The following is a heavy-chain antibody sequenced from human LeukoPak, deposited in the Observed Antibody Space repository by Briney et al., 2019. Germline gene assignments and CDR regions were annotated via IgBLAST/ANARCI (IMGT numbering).Heavy chain of an antibody. V-gene: IGHV4-34*01. J-gene: IGHJ4*02. CDR1: GGSFSGYY. D-gene: IGHD2-2*01. CDR3: AREDIVVVPAAMRSVDY. CDR2: INHSGST. Sequence: SETLSLTCAVYGGSFSGYYWSWIRQPPGKGLEWIGEINHSGSTNYNPSLKSRVTISVDTSKNQFSLKLSSVTAADTAVYYCAREDIVVVPAAMRSVDYWGQGTLVTVSS.